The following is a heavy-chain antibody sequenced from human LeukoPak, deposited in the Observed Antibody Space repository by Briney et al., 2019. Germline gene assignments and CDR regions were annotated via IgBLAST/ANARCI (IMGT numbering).Heavy chain of an antibody. J-gene: IGHJ3*02. Sequence: GGSLRLSCAASGFTFSSYSMNWVRQAPGKGLEWVSSISSSSSYIYYADSVKGRFTISRDNSKNTLYLQMNSLRAEDTAVYYCAKDAQVLRYFDWFDAFDIWGQGTMVTVSS. V-gene: IGHV3-21*01. CDR1: GFTFSSYS. CDR2: ISSSSSYI. CDR3: AKDAQVLRYFDWFDAFDI. D-gene: IGHD3-9*01.